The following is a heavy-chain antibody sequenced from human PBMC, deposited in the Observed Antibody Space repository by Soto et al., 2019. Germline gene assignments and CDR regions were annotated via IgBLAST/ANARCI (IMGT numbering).Heavy chain of an antibody. CDR1: GGSCSGYY. J-gene: IGHJ1*01. CDR3: ARGYSRGWYGSY. CDR2: INHSGST. Sequence: PSETLSLTCAVYGGSCSGYYWTWIRQPPGKGLEWIGEINHSGSTNYHPSLKSRVTISVDTSKNQLSLNLNSVTAAETAVYYCARGYSRGWYGSYWGQGTLVTVSS. V-gene: IGHV4-34*01. D-gene: IGHD6-19*01.